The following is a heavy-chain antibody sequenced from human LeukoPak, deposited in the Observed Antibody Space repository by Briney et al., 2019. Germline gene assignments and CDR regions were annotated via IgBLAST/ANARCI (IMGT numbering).Heavy chain of an antibody. J-gene: IGHJ4*02. V-gene: IGHV3-30*03. D-gene: IGHD2-21*02. CDR2: ISYDGSNK. Sequence: GGSLRLSCAASGFTFSSYWMSWVRQAPGKGLEWVAVISYDGSNKYYADSVKGRFTISRDNSKNTLYLQMNSLRAEDTAVYYCARAYQHIVVVTAILDYWGQGTLVTVSS. CDR3: ARAYQHIVVVTAILDY. CDR1: GFTFSSYW.